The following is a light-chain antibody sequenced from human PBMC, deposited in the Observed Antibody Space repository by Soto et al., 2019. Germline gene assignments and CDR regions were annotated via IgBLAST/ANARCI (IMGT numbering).Light chain of an antibody. Sequence: EIVLTQSPGTLSLSPGERATLSCRASQSVSSSYLAWYQQKPGQAPRLLIYGASSRATGIPDRFSGSGSGTDFPLTISRLEPEDFAVYYCQKYGSSPPWTFGQGTKVKIK. CDR1: QSVSSSY. CDR3: QKYGSSPPWT. CDR2: GAS. J-gene: IGKJ1*01. V-gene: IGKV3-20*01.